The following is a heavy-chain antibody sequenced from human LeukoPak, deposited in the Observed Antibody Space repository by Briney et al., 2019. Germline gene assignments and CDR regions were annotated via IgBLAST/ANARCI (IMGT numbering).Heavy chain of an antibody. CDR1: GGSISSRSYY. D-gene: IGHD2-2*01. CDR3: ARLRLSGYCSGTSCFNYYYYGMDV. CDR2: IYYSGST. V-gene: IGHV4-39*01. Sequence: KPSETLSLTCTVSGGSISSRSYYWGWIRQPPGKGLEWIGSIYYSGSTYYNPSLKSRVTISVDTSKNQFSLKLSSVTAADTAVCYCARLRLSGYCSGTSCFNYYYYGMDVWGQGTTVTVSS. J-gene: IGHJ6*02.